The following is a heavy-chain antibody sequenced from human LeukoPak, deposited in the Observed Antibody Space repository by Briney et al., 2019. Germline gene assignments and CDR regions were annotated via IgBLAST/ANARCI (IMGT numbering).Heavy chain of an antibody. CDR2: INWNGASR. V-gene: IGHV3-20*04. CDR3: ARDSLKWEPKTHSFDF. Sequence: GGSLRLSCAASGFTFSSYWMSWVRQAPGQGPEWVSDINWNGASRRYADSVKGRFTISRDNAKKSLYLQMNSLRAEDTALYYCARDSLKWEPKTHSFDFWGQGTMVTVSS. J-gene: IGHJ3*01. D-gene: IGHD1-26*01. CDR1: GFTFSSYW.